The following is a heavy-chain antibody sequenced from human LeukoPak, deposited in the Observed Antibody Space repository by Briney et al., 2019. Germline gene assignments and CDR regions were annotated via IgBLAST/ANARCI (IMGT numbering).Heavy chain of an antibody. CDR2: IYTSGTT. D-gene: IGHD3-22*01. CDR3: ARDQLEENYDSRKFDP. CDR1: GGSISSGSYY. J-gene: IGHJ5*02. Sequence: SETLSLTCTVSGGSISSGSYYWSWIRQPAGKGLEWIGRIYTSGTTNYNPSLKSRVTISVDTSKNQFSLKLSSVTAADTAVYYCARDQLEENYDSRKFDPWGQGTLVTVSS. V-gene: IGHV4-61*02.